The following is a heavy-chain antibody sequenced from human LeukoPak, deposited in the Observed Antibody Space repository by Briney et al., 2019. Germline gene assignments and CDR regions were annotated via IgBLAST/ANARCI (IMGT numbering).Heavy chain of an antibody. J-gene: IGHJ3*02. V-gene: IGHV3-23*01. Sequence: PGGTLRLSCAASGFTFSSNGMSWVRQAPGKGLEWVSTITGSGGSTDYADSLKGRFTISRDNFKNTLYLQMNSLRAEDTAVYYCARGGTPGYAFDIWGQGTMVTVSS. D-gene: IGHD1-1*01. CDR3: ARGGTPGYAFDI. CDR1: GFTFSSNG. CDR2: ITGSGGST.